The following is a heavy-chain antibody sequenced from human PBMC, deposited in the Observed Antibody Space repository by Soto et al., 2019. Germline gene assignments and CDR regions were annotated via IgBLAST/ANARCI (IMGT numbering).Heavy chain of an antibody. CDR3: ARGPLRYLKVRTVLYFDY. Sequence: QVQLVQSGAEVKKPGSSVKVSCTASGGTFSSYAISWVRQAPGQGLEWMGGIIPIFGKENYAQKFQGRVTITADESTSTPYMELSSLTSEDTAVYYCARGPLRYLKVRTVLYFDYWGQRTLVTVSS. J-gene: IGHJ4*02. CDR2: IIPIFGKE. V-gene: IGHV1-69*01. CDR1: GGTFSSYA. D-gene: IGHD3-9*01.